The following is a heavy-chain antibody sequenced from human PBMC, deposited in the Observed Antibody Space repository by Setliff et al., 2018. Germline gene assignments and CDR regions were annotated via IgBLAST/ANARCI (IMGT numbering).Heavy chain of an antibody. Sequence: SETLSLTCTISGGSINNYYWNWIQQSADKGLEWIVRIHSSGTTNYTPALKSRATISVDKAKNHFSLWVTSVTAADTAVYYCARVDLTMLQGVLGHWGQGTPVTVSS. CDR1: GGSINNYY. CDR3: ARVDLTMLQGVLGH. V-gene: IGHV4-4*07. CDR2: IHSSGTT. D-gene: IGHD3-10*01. J-gene: IGHJ1*01.